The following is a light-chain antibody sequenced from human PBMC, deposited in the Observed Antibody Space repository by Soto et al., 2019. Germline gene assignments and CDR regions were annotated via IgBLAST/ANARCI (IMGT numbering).Light chain of an antibody. CDR3: QQYNNWPWT. CDR1: QSFSSN. V-gene: IGKV3-15*01. CDR2: GAF. J-gene: IGKJ1*01. Sequence: EIVMTQSPATLSVSPGERATLSSSSSQSFSSNLAWDQQKPGQAPRLLIHGAFTRATGIPARFSGSGSGTEFTLTISTLQSEDFAVYYCQQYNNWPWTFGQGTKVDIK.